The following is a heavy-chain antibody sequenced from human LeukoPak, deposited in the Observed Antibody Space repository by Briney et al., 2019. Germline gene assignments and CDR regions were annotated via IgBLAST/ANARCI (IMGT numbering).Heavy chain of an antibody. CDR1: GFTFSSYA. CDR3: AKDRLIVGATRNYFDY. D-gene: IGHD1-26*01. J-gene: IGHJ4*02. Sequence: GGSLRLSCAASGFTFSSYAMSWVRQAPGKGLEWVSAISGSGGSTYYADSVEGRFTISRDNSKNTLYLQMNSLRAEDTAVYYCAKDRLIVGATRNYFDYWGQGTLVTVSS. V-gene: IGHV3-23*01. CDR2: ISGSGGST.